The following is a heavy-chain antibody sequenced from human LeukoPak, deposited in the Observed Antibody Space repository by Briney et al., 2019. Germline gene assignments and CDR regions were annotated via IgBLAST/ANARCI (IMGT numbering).Heavy chain of an antibody. Sequence: PGGSLRLSCAGSGFTLGTYWMHWVRQAPGKGLVWVSRINPDGSRTDYADSVKGRFTISRDNSKNTLYLQMNSLRAEDTAVYYCARPKGEGGIVAAPDYWGQGTLVTVSS. D-gene: IGHD2-15*01. CDR2: INPDGSRT. V-gene: IGHV3-74*01. J-gene: IGHJ4*02. CDR1: GFTLGTYW. CDR3: ARPKGEGGIVAAPDY.